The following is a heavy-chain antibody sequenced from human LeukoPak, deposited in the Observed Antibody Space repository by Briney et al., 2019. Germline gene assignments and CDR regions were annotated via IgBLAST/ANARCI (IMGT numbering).Heavy chain of an antibody. CDR3: ARVPGYSGYFHGMDV. CDR1: GFTFSGNW. D-gene: IGHD5-12*01. J-gene: IGHJ6*02. V-gene: IGHV3-74*01. Sequence: GGSLRLSCAASGFTFSGNWMHWVRQAPGKGLVWVSRLDSDASITNYADSVKGRFTTSSDNAKNTLYLQMNSLTAEDTAVYYCARVPGYSGYFHGMDVWGQGTTVTVSS. CDR2: LDSDASIT.